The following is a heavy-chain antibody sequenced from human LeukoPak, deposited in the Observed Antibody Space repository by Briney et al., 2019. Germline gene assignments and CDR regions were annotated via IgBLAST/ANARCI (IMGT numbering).Heavy chain of an antibody. CDR3: AKAPSTIVVVPAAIETKIYYYYGMDV. D-gene: IGHD2-2*01. CDR1: GFTFSSYG. V-gene: IGHV3-33*06. J-gene: IGHJ6*02. CDR2: IWYDGSNK. Sequence: GRSLRLSCAASGFTFSSYGMHWVRQAPGKGLEWVAVIWYDGSNKYYADSVKGRFTISRDNSKNTLYLQMNSLRAEDTAVYYCAKAPSTIVVVPAAIETKIYYYYGMDVWGQGTTVTVSS.